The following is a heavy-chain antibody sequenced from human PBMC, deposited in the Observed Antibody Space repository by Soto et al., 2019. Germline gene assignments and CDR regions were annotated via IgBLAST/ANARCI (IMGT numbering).Heavy chain of an antibody. CDR3: ADSWLPTSY. CDR2: ISPDGRTT. J-gene: IGHJ4*02. D-gene: IGHD3-10*01. V-gene: IGHV3-74*01. Sequence: HPGGSLRLSCAASRFTFSNHALTWVRRAPGKGLEWVSRISPDGRTTTYADSVKGRFTISRDNAKSTLYLQMNSLTVEDGAVYYCADSWLPTSYWGPGTLVTVSS. CDR1: RFTFSNHA.